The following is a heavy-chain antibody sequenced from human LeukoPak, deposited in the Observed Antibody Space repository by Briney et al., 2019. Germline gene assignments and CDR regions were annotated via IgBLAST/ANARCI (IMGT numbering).Heavy chain of an antibody. CDR3: VSFYETY. CDR1: GNYW. CDR2: IDSDGSWT. Sequence: GGSLRLSCAASGNYWIHWVRQAPGKGLGWVSQIDSDGSWTSYADSVKGRLTISKANAKNTVYLQMNNLRAEDTAVYYCVSFYETYWGRGTLVTVPS. V-gene: IGHV3-74*01. J-gene: IGHJ4*02. D-gene: IGHD2-2*01.